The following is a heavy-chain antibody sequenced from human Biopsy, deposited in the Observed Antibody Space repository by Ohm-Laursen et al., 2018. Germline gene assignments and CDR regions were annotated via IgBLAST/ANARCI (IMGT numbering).Heavy chain of an antibody. V-gene: IGHV4-39*01. Sequence: LSLTCTVSGGSISNNNYYWGWIRQPPGKGLEWIGSIFYRGSTHYKPSLKSRVNISVDTSKNQFSLELNSVTAADTAVYYCARDYDTSGYYYVSWGQGTLVTVSS. CDR2: IFYRGST. J-gene: IGHJ5*02. D-gene: IGHD3-22*01. CDR1: GGSISNNNYY. CDR3: ARDYDTSGYYYVS.